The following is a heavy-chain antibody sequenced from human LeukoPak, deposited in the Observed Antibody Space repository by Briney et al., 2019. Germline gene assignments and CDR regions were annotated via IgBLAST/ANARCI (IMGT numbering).Heavy chain of an antibody. CDR1: GGSISSGDYY. Sequence: SETLSLTCTVSGGSISSGDYYWSWIRQPPGKGLEWIGYIYYSGSTYYNPSLKSRVTISVDTSKNQFSLKLSSVTAADTAVYYCARDCSGGSCHLSFDYWGQGTLVTVSS. CDR3: ARDCSGGSCHLSFDY. D-gene: IGHD2-15*01. J-gene: IGHJ4*02. CDR2: IYYSGST. V-gene: IGHV4-30-4*01.